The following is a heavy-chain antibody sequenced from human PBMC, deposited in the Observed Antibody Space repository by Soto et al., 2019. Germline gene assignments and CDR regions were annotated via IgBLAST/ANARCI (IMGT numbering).Heavy chain of an antibody. V-gene: IGHV3-21*03. J-gene: IGHJ3*02. CDR3: ARDFDSSGYYGPVGAFDI. CDR1: RFTFSSYT. D-gene: IGHD3-22*01. Sequence: GGSLRLSCSASRFTFSSYTMNWVRQAPGKGLEWVSSISSSTTYIYYADSVKGRFTISRDNAKNSLYLQVNSLRAEDTAVYYCARDFDSSGYYGPVGAFDIWGQGTMVTVSS. CDR2: ISSSTTYI.